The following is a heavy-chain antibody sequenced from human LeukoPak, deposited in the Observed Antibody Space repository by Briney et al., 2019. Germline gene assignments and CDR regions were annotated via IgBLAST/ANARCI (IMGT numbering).Heavy chain of an antibody. J-gene: IGHJ4*02. D-gene: IGHD3-22*01. Sequence: TLSLTCAVSGGSISSGGYSWSWIRQPPGKGLEWIGYIYHSGSTNYNPSLKSRVTISVDTSKNQFSLKLSSVTAADTAVYYCARLYHYYDSSGYYPHFDYWGQGTLVTVSS. CDR1: GGSISSGGYS. V-gene: IGHV4-30-2*01. CDR2: IYHSGST. CDR3: ARLYHYYDSSGYYPHFDY.